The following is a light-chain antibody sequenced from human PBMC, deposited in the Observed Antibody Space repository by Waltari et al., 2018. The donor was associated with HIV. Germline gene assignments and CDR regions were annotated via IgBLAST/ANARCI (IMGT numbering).Light chain of an antibody. J-gene: IGLJ1*01. Sequence: QSMLAQPPSVSGTPGQRVIISCSGGSSNIGKNIVNWYQQFPGTAPNLVIYGDTQRPSGVPDRFSGSKSGTSASLAISGLRSEDEADYYCAAWDVSLRGAYVFGTGTKVAVL. CDR2: GDT. CDR3: AAWDVSLRGAYV. V-gene: IGLV1-47*02. CDR1: SSNIGKNI.